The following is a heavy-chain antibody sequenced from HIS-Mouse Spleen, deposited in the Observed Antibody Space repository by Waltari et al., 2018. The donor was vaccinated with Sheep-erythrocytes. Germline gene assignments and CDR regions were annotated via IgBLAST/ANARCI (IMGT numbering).Heavy chain of an antibody. CDR1: GYTFTSYG. V-gene: IGHV1-18*01. J-gene: IGHJ3*02. Sequence: QVQLVQSGAEVKKPGASVKVSCKASGYTFTSYGISWVRQAPGQGLEWMGWIRAYNSNKNDAQKIQGRVTMTTEPSTSTAYMELRSLRSDDTAVYYCARFYGDFTRAFDIWGQGTMVTVSS. D-gene: IGHD4-17*01. CDR2: IRAYNSNK. CDR3: ARFYGDFTRAFDI.